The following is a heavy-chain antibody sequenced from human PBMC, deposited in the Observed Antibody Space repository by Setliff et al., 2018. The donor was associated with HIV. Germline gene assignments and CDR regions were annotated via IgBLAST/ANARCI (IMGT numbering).Heavy chain of an antibody. CDR1: GGSISSGSYY. D-gene: IGHD6-13*01. V-gene: IGHV4-39*07. Sequence: SETLSLTCTVSGGSISSGSYYWSWIRQPAGKGLEWIGSIYYSGSTYYNPSLKSRVTISVDKSKNQFSLKLTSVTAADTAVYYCASAVGSSSWLRALDYWGQGTLVTVSS. CDR2: IYYSGST. CDR3: ASAVGSSSWLRALDY. J-gene: IGHJ4*02.